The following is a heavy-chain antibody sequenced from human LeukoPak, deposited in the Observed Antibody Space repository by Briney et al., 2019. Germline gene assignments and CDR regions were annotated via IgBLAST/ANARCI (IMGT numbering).Heavy chain of an antibody. CDR1: GFMFSRLG. Sequence: GGSLRLSCAASGFMFSRLGMQWVRQAPGEGLEWVAMIWNDGSVEEYADSVTGRFTISRDNSQNTLYLQMNSLRDDDTAVYYCAKEGDQFRGYLDDWGKGTTVTVSS. V-gene: IGHV3-33*06. J-gene: IGHJ6*03. CDR2: IWNDGSVE. CDR3: AKEGDQFRGYLDD. D-gene: IGHD3-16*01.